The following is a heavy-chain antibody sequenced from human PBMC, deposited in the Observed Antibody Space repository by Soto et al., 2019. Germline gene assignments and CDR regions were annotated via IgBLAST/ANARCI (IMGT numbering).Heavy chain of an antibody. CDR1: GYTFTSND. Sequence: ASVKVSCKASGYTFTSNDINWVRQATGQGLEWMGWMNPNSSNTGYAQKFQGRVTMTRNTSISTAYMVLSSLRSEDTAVYYCARDPSQYSYGSDWFDPWGQGTLVTVSS. CDR2: MNPNSSNT. CDR3: ARDPSQYSYGSDWFDP. D-gene: IGHD5-18*01. V-gene: IGHV1-8*01. J-gene: IGHJ5*02.